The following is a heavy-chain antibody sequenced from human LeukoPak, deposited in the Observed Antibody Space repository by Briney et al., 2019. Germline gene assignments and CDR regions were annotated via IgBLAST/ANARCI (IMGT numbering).Heavy chain of an antibody. CDR3: ARDTHDFWTYYMDV. CDR2: MNPNSGNA. V-gene: IGHV1-8*01. D-gene: IGHD3-3*01. J-gene: IGHJ6*03. CDR1: GYTFTSYD. Sequence: ASVKVSCKASGYTFTSYDINWVRQATGQGLEWMGWMNPNSGNAGYAQKFQGRVTMTRNTSISTAYMELSSLRSKDTAVYYCARDTHDFWTYYMDVWGKGTTVTVSS.